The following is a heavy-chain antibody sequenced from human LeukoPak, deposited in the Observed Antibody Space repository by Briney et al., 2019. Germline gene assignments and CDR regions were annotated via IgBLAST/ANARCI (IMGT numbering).Heavy chain of an antibody. CDR3: ATIGSIVGASNI. J-gene: IGHJ3*02. CDR2: IRYDGSNK. CDR1: GFTFSSYG. Sequence: GGSLRLSCAASGFTFSSYGMHWVRQAPGKGLEWVAFIRYDGSNKYYADSVKGRFTISRDNSKNTLYLQMNSLRAEDTAVYYCATIGSIVGASNIWGQGTMVTVS. V-gene: IGHV3-30*02. D-gene: IGHD1-26*01.